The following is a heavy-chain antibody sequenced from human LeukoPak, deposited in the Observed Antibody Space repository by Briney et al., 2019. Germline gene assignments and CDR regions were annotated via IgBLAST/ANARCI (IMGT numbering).Heavy chain of an antibody. D-gene: IGHD3-22*01. Sequence: GGSLRLSCAASGFTFSSYEMNWVRQAPGKGLEWVSYISSSGSTIYYADSVKGRFTISRDNAKNSLYLQMNSLRAEDTAVYYCARDPPLYDSSGYYSGLGFDAFDIWGQGTMVTVSS. CDR2: ISSSGSTI. CDR1: GFTFSSYE. V-gene: IGHV3-48*03. J-gene: IGHJ3*02. CDR3: ARDPPLYDSSGYYSGLGFDAFDI.